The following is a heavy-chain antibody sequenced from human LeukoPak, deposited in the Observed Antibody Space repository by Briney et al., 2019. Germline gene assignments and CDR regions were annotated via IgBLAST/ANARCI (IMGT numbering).Heavy chain of an antibody. CDR3: AGAEYCENMGGDVFDM. J-gene: IGHJ3*02. CDR1: GGSITSYY. D-gene: IGHD2-8*02. V-gene: IGHV4-4*07. Sequence: SETLSLTCTVSGGSITSYYLSWIRQPAGKGLEWIGHIYTGGSSNYNPSLKSRVTMSVDRSKNQFSLKLSSVTAADSAVYYCAGAEYCENMGGDVFDMWGQGTMVAVSS. CDR2: IYTGGSS.